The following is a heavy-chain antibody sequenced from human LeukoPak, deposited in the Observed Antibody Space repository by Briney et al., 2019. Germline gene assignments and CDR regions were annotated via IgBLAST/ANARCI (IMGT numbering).Heavy chain of an antibody. CDR2: IYYSGST. CDR3: ARLGYCSGSV. V-gene: IGHV4-59*04. Sequence: SETLSLTCTVSGGSISSYYWSWIRQPAGKGLEWIGSIYYSGSTYYNPSLKSRVTISVDTSKNQFSLKLSSVTAADTAVYYCARLGYCSGSVWGQGTLVTVSS. D-gene: IGHD3-10*01. CDR1: GGSISSYY. J-gene: IGHJ4*02.